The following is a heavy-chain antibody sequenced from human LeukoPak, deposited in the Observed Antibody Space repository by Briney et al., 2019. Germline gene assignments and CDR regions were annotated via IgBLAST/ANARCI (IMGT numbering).Heavy chain of an antibody. CDR3: ARQLPTAAADTRGYFDY. CDR2: MFYGGTN. D-gene: IGHD6-13*01. Sequence: SETLSLTCSVSGGSISNADYYWGWIRRAPGKGLEWIGSMFYGGTNHYNPSLKSRATISVDTSKNQFSLKLTSVTAADAAIYYCARQLPTAAADTRGYFDYWGQGAVVTVSS. CDR1: GGSISNADYY. J-gene: IGHJ4*01. V-gene: IGHV4-39*01.